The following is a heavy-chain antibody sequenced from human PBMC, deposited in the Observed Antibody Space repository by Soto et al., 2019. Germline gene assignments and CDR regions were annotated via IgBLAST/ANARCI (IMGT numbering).Heavy chain of an antibody. V-gene: IGHV1-18*01. CDR2: ISPYNGHT. J-gene: IGHJ6*02. Sequence: QVQLVQSAGEVKKPGASVKVSCEASGYSFTSYGISWVRRAPGQGLEWMGWISPYNGHTQFVERFQGRVTMTTDTSTKTDYMELRNLRSDDTAHYYCARDLTIVPATHPRLENYGMDVWGQGTTVIVSS. CDR1: GYSFTSYG. D-gene: IGHD2-2*01. CDR3: ARDLTIVPATHPRLENYGMDV.